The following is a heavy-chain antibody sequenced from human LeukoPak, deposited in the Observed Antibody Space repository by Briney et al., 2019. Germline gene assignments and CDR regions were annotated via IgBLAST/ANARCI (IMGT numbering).Heavy chain of an antibody. CDR3: ARLGDDFWSGYYRKNWFDP. CDR2: IYYSGST. V-gene: IGHV4-39*01. D-gene: IGHD3-3*01. Sequence: SETLSLTCTVSGGSISSSSYYWGWIRQPPGKGLEWIGSIYYSGSTYYNPSLKSRVTISVDTSKNQFSLKLSSVTAADTAVYYCARLGDDFWSGYYRKNWFDPWGQGTLVTVSS. J-gene: IGHJ5*02. CDR1: GGSISSSSYY.